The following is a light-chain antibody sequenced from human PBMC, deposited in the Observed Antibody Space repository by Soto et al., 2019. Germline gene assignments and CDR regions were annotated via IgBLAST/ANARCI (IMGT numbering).Light chain of an antibody. J-gene: IGLJ1*01. V-gene: IGLV2-14*01. CDR1: SGDIGSYNR. Sequence: QSVLTQPASVSGSPGQSITISCTGTSGDIGSYNRVSWYQQHPGKAPKLIIYEVTDRPSGVSNRFSGSKSGNTASLTISGLQAEDEAEYYCQSYDSSLSGSVFVTGTKVTVL. CDR3: QSYDSSLSGSV. CDR2: EVT.